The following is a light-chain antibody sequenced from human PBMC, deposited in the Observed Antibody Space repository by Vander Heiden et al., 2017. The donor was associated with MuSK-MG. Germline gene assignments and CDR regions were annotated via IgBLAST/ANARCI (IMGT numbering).Light chain of an antibody. CDR1: QSISSY. CDR2: AAS. CDR3: QQSYSTPLYT. V-gene: IGKV1-39*01. Sequence: DIQMTQSPSSLSASVGDRVTITCRASQSISSYLNWYQQKPGKAPKLLIYAASSLQSGVPSRFSGSGSGTDFTLTISSLQPEDFATYYCQQSYSTPLYTFDQGTKLEIK. J-gene: IGKJ2*01.